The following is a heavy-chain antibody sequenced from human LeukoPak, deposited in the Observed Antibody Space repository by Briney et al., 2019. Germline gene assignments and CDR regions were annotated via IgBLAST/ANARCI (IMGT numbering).Heavy chain of an antibody. Sequence: SETLSLTCAVYGGSFSGYYWSWIRKPPGKGLGWIGYISYSGSTNYNPSLKSRVTISEDTSKNQVSLNLGPVTAADTAVYYCAREVSASGWNRFDPWGQGTLVIVSS. J-gene: IGHJ5*02. CDR3: AREVSASGWNRFDP. CDR2: ISYSGST. V-gene: IGHV4-59*01. CDR1: GGSFSGYY. D-gene: IGHD6-13*01.